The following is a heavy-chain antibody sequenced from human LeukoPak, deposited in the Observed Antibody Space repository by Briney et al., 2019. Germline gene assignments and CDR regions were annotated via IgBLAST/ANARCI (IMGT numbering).Heavy chain of an antibody. CDR3: ARVGYNYGYVDY. J-gene: IGHJ4*02. V-gene: IGHV4-38-2*01. D-gene: IGHD5-18*01. CDR1: GYSISSGYC. Sequence: PSETLSLTCAVSGYSISSGYCWGWIRQPPGKGLERIGRIFPSGSTYFNPSLQSRVTISVDTSNNQFSLKLSSVTAADTAVYYCARVGYNYGYVDYWGQGTLVTVSS. CDR2: IFPSGST.